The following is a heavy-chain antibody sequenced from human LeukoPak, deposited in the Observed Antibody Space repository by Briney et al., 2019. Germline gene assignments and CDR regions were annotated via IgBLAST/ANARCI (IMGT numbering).Heavy chain of an antibody. CDR1: GFTFDDYG. V-gene: IGHV3-20*04. Sequence: GGSQTPSCSASGFTFDDYGMSWVRRAPRKGMEWVSCINWNGGSTGYADSVKGRFTISRDNAKNSLYLQMNSLRAEDTALYYCARETIYAVAGNAFDIWGQGTMVTVSS. CDR3: ARETIYAVAGNAFDI. CDR2: INWNGGST. J-gene: IGHJ3*02. D-gene: IGHD6-19*01.